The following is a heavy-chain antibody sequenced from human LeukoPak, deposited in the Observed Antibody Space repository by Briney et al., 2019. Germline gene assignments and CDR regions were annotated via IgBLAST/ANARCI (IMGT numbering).Heavy chain of an antibody. Sequence: GGSLRLSCAASGFSFDDYAMHWVRQAPGKGLEWVSAISDTGGGTYYADSVKGRFTISRDNSKNTLYLQMNSLRAEDTAVYYCAKEIASPGYFDYWGQGTLVTVSS. CDR2: ISDTGGGT. J-gene: IGHJ4*02. CDR1: GFSFDDYA. V-gene: IGHV3-23*01. CDR3: AKEIASPGYFDY. D-gene: IGHD2/OR15-2a*01.